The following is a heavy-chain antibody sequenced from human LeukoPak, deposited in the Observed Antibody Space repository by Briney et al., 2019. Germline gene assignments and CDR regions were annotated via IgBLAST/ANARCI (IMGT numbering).Heavy chain of an antibody. CDR1: GYTLTELS. CDR2: FDPEDGET. Sequence: EASVKVSCKVSGYTLTELSMHWVRQALGKGLEWMGGFDPEDGETIYAQKFQGRVTMTEDTSTDTAYMELSSLRSEDTAVYYCATGGATRFEYFQHWGQGTLVTVSS. D-gene: IGHD1-26*01. V-gene: IGHV1-24*01. CDR3: ATGGATRFEYFQH. J-gene: IGHJ1*01.